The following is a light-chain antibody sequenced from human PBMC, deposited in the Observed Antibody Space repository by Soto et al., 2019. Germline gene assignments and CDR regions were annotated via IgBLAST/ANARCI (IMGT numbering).Light chain of an antibody. CDR3: QQYNSYPAT. J-gene: IGKJ1*01. CDR1: QSISSW. Sequence: DIQITQSPSTLSASVGDRVTITCRASQSISSWLAWYQQKPGKAPKLLIYDASSLESGVPSRFSGSGSGTEFTLTISSMQPDDFATYYCQQYNSYPATFGQGTKV. CDR2: DAS. V-gene: IGKV1-5*01.